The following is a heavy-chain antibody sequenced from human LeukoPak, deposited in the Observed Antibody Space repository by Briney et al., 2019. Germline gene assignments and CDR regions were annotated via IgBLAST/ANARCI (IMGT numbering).Heavy chain of an antibody. V-gene: IGHV3-7*01. J-gene: IGHJ4*02. CDR1: GFTFSIYA. CDR3: ARLLAYNSGGEAFDY. CDR2: IKKDGSEK. D-gene: IGHD3-10*01. Sequence: HGGSLRLSCAASGFTFSIYAMTWVRQAPGKGLEWVANIKKDGSEKYYVDSVKGRFTISRDNAKNSLYLQMNSLRAEDTAVYYCARLLAYNSGGEAFDYWGPGTLVTVSS.